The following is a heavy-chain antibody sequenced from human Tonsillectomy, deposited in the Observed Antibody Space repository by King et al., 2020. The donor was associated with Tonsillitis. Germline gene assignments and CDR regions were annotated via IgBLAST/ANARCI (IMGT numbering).Heavy chain of an antibody. CDR2: ISYDGSNK. Sequence: VQLVESGGGVVQPGRSLRLSCAASGFTFSSYGMHWVRQAPGNGLGWVEFISYDGSNKDHGDSVKGRFTISRYNSKNKLYLQMDSLRVEGTAVYYCAKDPGTVIITDASYWGQGTLVTVSS. V-gene: IGHV3-30*18. D-gene: IGHD3-16*01. CDR3: AKDPGTVIITDASY. CDR1: GFTFSSYG. J-gene: IGHJ4*02.